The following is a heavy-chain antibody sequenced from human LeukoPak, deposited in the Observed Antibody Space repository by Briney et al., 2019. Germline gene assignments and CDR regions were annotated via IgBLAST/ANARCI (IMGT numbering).Heavy chain of an antibody. D-gene: IGHD6-19*01. Sequence: AGSLRLSCAASGFTFSSYGMHWVRQAPGKGLEWVGFMSYGGSNKYYADSVQGRFTISRDNSKNTLYLQITSLRAEHTAVYYCAKDLGGGSGCYDLWGRGTLVTVSS. J-gene: IGHJ2*01. V-gene: IGHV3-30*18. CDR1: GFTFSSYG. CDR3: AKDLGGGSGCYDL. CDR2: MSYGGSNK.